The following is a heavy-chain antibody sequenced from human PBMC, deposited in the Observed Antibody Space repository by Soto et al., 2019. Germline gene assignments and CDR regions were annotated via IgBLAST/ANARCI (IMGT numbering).Heavy chain of an antibody. CDR2: IYYSGST. CDR3: ARGRIAVSKDWFDP. Sequence: NPSETLSLTCTVSGGSISSYYWSWIRQPPGKGLEWIGYIYYSGSTNYNPSLKSRVTISVDTSKNQFSLKLSSVTAADTAVYYCARGRIAVSKDWFDPWGQGTLVTVSS. J-gene: IGHJ5*02. V-gene: IGHV4-59*01. D-gene: IGHD6-19*01. CDR1: GGSISSYY.